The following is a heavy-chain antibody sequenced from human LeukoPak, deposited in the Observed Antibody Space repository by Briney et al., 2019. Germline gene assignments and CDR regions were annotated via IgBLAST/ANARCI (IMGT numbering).Heavy chain of an antibody. D-gene: IGHD1-26*01. CDR1: GFTFSSYE. J-gene: IGHJ4*02. V-gene: IGHV3-48*03. CDR3: ARVGERGY. Sequence: GGSLRLSCAASGFTFSSYEMNWVRQAPGEGLEWVSYISTSGSTIYYADSVKGRFTISRDNAKNSLYLQMSNLRAEDTGLYYCARVGERGYWGQGTLVTVSS. CDR2: ISTSGSTI.